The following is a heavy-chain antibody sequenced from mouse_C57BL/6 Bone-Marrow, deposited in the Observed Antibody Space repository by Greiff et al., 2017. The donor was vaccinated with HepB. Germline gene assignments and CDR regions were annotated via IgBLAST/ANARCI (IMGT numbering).Heavy chain of an antibody. D-gene: IGHD4-1*02. J-gene: IGHJ3*01. Sequence: QVQLKQPGAELVKPGASVKLSCKASGYTFTSYWMHWVKQRPGQGLEWIGMIHPNSGSTNYNEKFKSKATLTVDKSSSTAYMQLSSLTSEDSAVYYCARLPTGTVFAYWGQGTLVTVSA. CDR1: GYTFTSYW. CDR3: ARLPTGTVFAY. V-gene: IGHV1-64*01. CDR2: IHPNSGST.